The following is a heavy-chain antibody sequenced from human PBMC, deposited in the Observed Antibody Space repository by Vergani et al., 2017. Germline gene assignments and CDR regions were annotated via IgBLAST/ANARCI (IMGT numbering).Heavy chain of an antibody. CDR2: MWYDGSNK. V-gene: IGHV3-33*08. CDR1: GFTSSYYG. Sequence: QVHLVESGGGVVQPGRSLRLSCVVSGFTSSYYGLHWVRQAPGKGFEWVAVMWYDGSNKYYADSVKGRFTISRDSSKNTLYLQMNGLRAEDTAVYYCARGAGYCSSTSCPPTLRHYYYYIDVWGKGTTVTVSS. J-gene: IGHJ6*03. CDR3: ARGAGYCSSTSCPPTLRHYYYYIDV. D-gene: IGHD2-2*01.